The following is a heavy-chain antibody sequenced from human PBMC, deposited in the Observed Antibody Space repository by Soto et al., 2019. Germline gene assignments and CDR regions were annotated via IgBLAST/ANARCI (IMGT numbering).Heavy chain of an antibody. D-gene: IGHD6-6*01. CDR2: IYYSGST. CDR3: ARVGVRVAARPIANWFDP. CDR1: GGSISSGGYY. Sequence: SETLSLTCTVSGGSISSGGYYWSWIRQHPGKGLEWIGYIYYSGSTYYNPSLKSRVTISVDTSKNQFSLKLSSVTAADTAVYYCARVGVRVAARPIANWFDPWGQGTLVTVSS. V-gene: IGHV4-31*03. J-gene: IGHJ5*02.